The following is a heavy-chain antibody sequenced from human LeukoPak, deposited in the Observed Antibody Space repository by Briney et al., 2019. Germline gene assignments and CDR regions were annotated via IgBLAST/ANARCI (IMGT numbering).Heavy chain of an antibody. CDR3: ASVHSYYYYYIDV. CDR1: GGSISSSSYY. Sequence: SETLSLTCTVSGGSISSSSYYWGWIRQPPGKGLEWIGSIYYSGSIYYNPSLKSRVTISVDTSKNQFSLKLSSVTAADTAVYYCASVHSYYYYYIDVWGKGTTVTISS. J-gene: IGHJ6*03. V-gene: IGHV4-39*01. CDR2: IYYSGSI.